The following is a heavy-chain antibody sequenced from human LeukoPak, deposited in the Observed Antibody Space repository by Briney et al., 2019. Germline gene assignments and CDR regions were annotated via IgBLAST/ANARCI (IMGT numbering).Heavy chain of an antibody. J-gene: IGHJ4*02. Sequence: PGGSLRLSCAASGFTFSSYAMSWVRQAPGKGLEWVSAISVSGGSTYYADSVKGRLTISRDNSKNTLYLQMNSLRAEDTAVYYCAKVGFGELPQERIDYWGQGTLVTVSS. CDR2: ISVSGGST. V-gene: IGHV3-23*01. D-gene: IGHD3-10*01. CDR1: GFTFSSYA. CDR3: AKVGFGELPQERIDY.